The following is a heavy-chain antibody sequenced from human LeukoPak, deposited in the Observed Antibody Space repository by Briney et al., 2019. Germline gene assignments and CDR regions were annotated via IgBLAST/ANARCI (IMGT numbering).Heavy chain of an antibody. CDR3: ARANLGAYYYDSSGDFKYYYYMDV. D-gene: IGHD3-22*01. CDR2: IIPIFGTA. V-gene: IGHV1-69*13. J-gene: IGHJ6*03. CDR1: GGTFSSYA. Sequence: SVKVSCKASGGTFSSYAISWVRQAPGQGLEWMGGIIPIFGTANYAQKFQGRVTITADESTSTAYMELSSLRSEDTAVYYCARANLGAYYYDSSGDFKYYYYMDVWGKGTTVTISS.